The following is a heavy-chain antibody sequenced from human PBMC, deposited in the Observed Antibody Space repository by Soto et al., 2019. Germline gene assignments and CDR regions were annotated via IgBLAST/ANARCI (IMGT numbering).Heavy chain of an antibody. CDR1: GGSFSGYY. J-gene: IGHJ3*02. Sequence: KPSETLSLTCAVYGGSFSGYYWSWIRQPPGKGLEWIGEINHSGSTNYNPSLKSRVTISVDTSKNQFSLKLSSVTAADTAVYYCARGLRYSRNIVVVVAAPRGAFDIWGQGTMVTVSS. CDR2: INHSGST. D-gene: IGHD2-15*01. CDR3: ARGLRYSRNIVVVVAAPRGAFDI. V-gene: IGHV4-34*01.